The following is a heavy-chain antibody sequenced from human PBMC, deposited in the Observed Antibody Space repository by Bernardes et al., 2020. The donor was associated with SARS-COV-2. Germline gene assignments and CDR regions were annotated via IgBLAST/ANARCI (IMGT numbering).Heavy chain of an antibody. V-gene: IGHV5-51*01. J-gene: IGHJ6*02. CDR3: ARQDLARDCSSTSCRFYYGMDV. Sequence: GESLKISCRTSGYPFTNYWIAWVRQMPGKGLEWMGIIYPGDSDTRYSPSFQGQVTISADKSTSTDYLQWSSLKASDTAMYYWARQDLARDCSSTSCRFYYGMDVWGRGTTVTVSS. CDR2: IYPGDSDT. D-gene: IGHD2-2*01. CDR1: GYPFTNYW.